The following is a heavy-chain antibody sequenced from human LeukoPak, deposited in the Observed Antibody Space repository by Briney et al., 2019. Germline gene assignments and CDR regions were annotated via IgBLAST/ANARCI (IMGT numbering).Heavy chain of an antibody. CDR3: ARQPSGDYEDYYYGMDV. J-gene: IGHJ6*02. CDR1: GFTFSAYA. V-gene: IGHV3-30*03. Sequence: GGSLRLSCAASGFTFSAYAMHWVRQAPGKGLEWVASILYDGSKKYYGDSVKGRFSIYRDNSNYTLYLQMNSLRAEDTAVYYCARQPSGDYEDYYYGMDVWGQGTTVTVSS. D-gene: IGHD4-17*01. CDR2: ILYDGSKK.